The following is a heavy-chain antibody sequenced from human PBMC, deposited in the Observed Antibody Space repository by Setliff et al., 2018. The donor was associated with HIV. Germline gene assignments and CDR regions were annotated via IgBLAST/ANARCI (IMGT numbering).Heavy chain of an antibody. J-gene: IGHJ5*02. CDR1: GGSISSITYY. CDR3: AGEVSYYHGDGGRRWLDP. Sequence: SETLSLTCSVSGGSISSITYYWSWIRQPAGKGLEWIGHIFNSGTTNYSPSFKSRVSMSVDTSKNQFSLKLTSVTAADTAVYYCAGEVSYYHGDGGRRWLDPWGPGMPVTVSS. V-gene: IGHV4-61*09. D-gene: IGHD1-26*01. CDR2: IFNSGTT.